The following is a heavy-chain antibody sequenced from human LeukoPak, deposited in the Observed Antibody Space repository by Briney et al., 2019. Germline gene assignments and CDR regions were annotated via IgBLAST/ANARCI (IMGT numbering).Heavy chain of an antibody. CDR1: GFTFSTYS. CDR3: ARDRDYYETSGYYLTFFDS. D-gene: IGHD3-22*01. J-gene: IGHJ4*02. Sequence: GASLRLACAASGFTFSTYSMSWVRQPPGKGLEWVAYIGSSRTTIYYADSVKGRFTISRDKANNSWYLEMYSLRAEDTAVYYCARDRDYYETSGYYLTFFDSWGQGTLVTVSS. V-gene: IGHV3-48*01. CDR2: IGSSRTTI.